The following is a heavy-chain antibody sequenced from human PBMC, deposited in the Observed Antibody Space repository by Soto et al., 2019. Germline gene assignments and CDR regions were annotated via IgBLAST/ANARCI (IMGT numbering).Heavy chain of an antibody. CDR1: GFTFEDYG. V-gene: IGHV3-20*04. D-gene: IGHD1-1*01. CDR2: TNWNGVST. CDR3: ARSRGLGELNAFDL. Sequence: GGSLRLSCAASGFTFEDYGMGWVRQVPGKGLEWVSVTNWNGVSTRYVESVKGRFTISRDSAEKSLHLQMNSLRPDDTALYFCARSRGLGELNAFDLWGHGTMVTVSS. J-gene: IGHJ3*01.